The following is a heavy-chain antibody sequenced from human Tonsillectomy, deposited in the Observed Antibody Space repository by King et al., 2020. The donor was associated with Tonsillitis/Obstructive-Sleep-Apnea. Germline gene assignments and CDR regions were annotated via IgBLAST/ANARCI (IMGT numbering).Heavy chain of an antibody. V-gene: IGHV4-59*01. Sequence: VQLQESGPGLVKPSETLSLTCTVSGGSISSYYWSWIRQPPGKGLEWIGYIYYSGSTNYNPSLKSRVTISVDTAKNQFSLKLSSVTAADTAVYYCARGRAPTGPGLYYYYYYMDVWGKGTTVTVSS. J-gene: IGHJ6*03. CDR3: ARGRAPTGPGLYYYYYYMDV. CDR2: IYYSGST. CDR1: GGSISSYY. D-gene: IGHD1-14*01.